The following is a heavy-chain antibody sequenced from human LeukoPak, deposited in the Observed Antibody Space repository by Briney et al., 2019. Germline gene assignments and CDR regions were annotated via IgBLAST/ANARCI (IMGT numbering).Heavy chain of an antibody. D-gene: IGHD1-26*01. J-gene: IGHJ6*02. V-gene: IGHV3-30*03. CDR3: ARLEWELLSWGMDV. Sequence: PGGSLRLSCAASGFTFSSYGMHWVRQAPGKGLEWVAVISYDGSNKYYADSVKGRFTISRDNSKNTLYLQMNSLRAEDTAVYYCARLEWELLSWGMDVWGQGTTVTVSS. CDR2: ISYDGSNK. CDR1: GFTFSSYG.